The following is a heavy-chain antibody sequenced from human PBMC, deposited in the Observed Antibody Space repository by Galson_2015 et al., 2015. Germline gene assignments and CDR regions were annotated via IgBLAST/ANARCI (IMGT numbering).Heavy chain of an antibody. J-gene: IGHJ4*02. V-gene: IGHV3-49*03. CDR2: IRSKAYGGTT. CDR3: ARDLLDYGDFYFDY. D-gene: IGHD4-17*01. CDR1: GFTFGDYA. Sequence: SLRLSCAASGFTFGDYAMSWFRQAPGKGLEWVGFIRSKAYGGTTEYAASVKGRFTISRDDSKSIAYLQMNSLRAEDTAVYYCARDLLDYGDFYFDYWGQGTLVTVSS.